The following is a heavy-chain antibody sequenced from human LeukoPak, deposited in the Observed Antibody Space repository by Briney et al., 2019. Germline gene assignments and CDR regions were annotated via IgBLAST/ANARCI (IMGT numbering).Heavy chain of an antibody. CDR3: ATFARPVGSPDYFDY. CDR2: FDPEDGET. CDR1: GYTLTELS. D-gene: IGHD1-26*01. V-gene: IGHV1-24*01. Sequence: GAPVKVSCKVSGYTLTELSMHWVRQAPGKGLEWMGGFDPEDGETIYAQKFQGRVTLTEDTSTDTAYMELSSLRSEDTAVYYCATFARPVGSPDYFDYWGQGTLVTVSS. J-gene: IGHJ4*02.